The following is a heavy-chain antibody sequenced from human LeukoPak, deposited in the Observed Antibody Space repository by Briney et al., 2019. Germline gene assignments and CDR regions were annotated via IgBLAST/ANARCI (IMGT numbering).Heavy chain of an antibody. D-gene: IGHD4-17*01. CDR1: GGTFSSYA. J-gene: IGHJ6*03. Sequence: ASVKVSCKASGGTFSSYAISWVRQAPGQGLEWMGGIIPIFGTANYAQKFQGRVTITADESTSTAYMELSSLRSEDTAVYYCARRGDTVTGYYYYYYYMDVWGKGTTVTISS. CDR2: IIPIFGTA. CDR3: ARRGDTVTGYYYYYYYMDV. V-gene: IGHV1-69*13.